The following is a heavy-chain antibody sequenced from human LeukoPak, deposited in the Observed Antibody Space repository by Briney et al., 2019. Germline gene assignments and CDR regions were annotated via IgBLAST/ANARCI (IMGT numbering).Heavy chain of an antibody. CDR1: GYTFTSHW. Sequence: GESLKISCKGSGYTFTSHWIGWVRQMPGRGLEWMGTIYPRDSDTRYSPSFRGQVTISADKSTSTIYLQWSSLKASDSAVYYCARNESSGDYFNSPRQIDYWGQGTRVTVSS. CDR2: IYPRDSDT. D-gene: IGHD2/OR15-2a*01. J-gene: IGHJ4*02. V-gene: IGHV5-51*01. CDR3: ARNESSGDYFNSPRQIDY.